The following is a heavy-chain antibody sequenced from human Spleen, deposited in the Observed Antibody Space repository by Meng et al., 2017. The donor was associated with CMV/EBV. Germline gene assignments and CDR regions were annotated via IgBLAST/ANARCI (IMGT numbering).Heavy chain of an antibody. J-gene: IGHJ4*02. D-gene: IGHD3-16*01. Sequence: LSLTCAASGFTFSNYWMHWVRQAPGKGLVWVSRSNTDGSSTNYADSVKGRFTISRDNSKHTLYLKMNSLRAEDTAVYYCARGGAKRGGGLGSELDYWGQGTLVTVSS. V-gene: IGHV3-74*01. CDR2: SNTDGSST. CDR3: ARGGAKRGGGLGSELDY. CDR1: GFTFSNYW.